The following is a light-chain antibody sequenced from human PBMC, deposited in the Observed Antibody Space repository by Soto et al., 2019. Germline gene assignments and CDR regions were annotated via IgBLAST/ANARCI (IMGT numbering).Light chain of an antibody. Sequence: EIVLTQSPATLSLSPGESATLSCRASRSVSSYLAWYQQKPGQAPRLLIYDASNRSTDIPARFSGSGSGTDFTLTISSLEPEDFAVYYCQQRSNWPLTFGQGTRLEIK. CDR3: QQRSNWPLT. J-gene: IGKJ5*01. CDR2: DAS. V-gene: IGKV3-11*01. CDR1: RSVSSY.